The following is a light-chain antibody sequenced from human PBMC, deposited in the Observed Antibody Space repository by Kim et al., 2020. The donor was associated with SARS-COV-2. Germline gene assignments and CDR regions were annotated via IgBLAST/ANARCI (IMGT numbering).Light chain of an antibody. CDR1: SGHSSYA. CDR2: VNSDGSH. V-gene: IGLV4-69*01. J-gene: IGLJ3*02. CDR3: QTWGTGIRV. Sequence: ASVQLTCPLSSGHSSYAIDWHQQQPEKGPRYLMKVNSDGSHSKGDGIPDRFSGSSSGAERYLTISSLQSEDEADYYCQTWGTGIRVFGGGTKLTVL.